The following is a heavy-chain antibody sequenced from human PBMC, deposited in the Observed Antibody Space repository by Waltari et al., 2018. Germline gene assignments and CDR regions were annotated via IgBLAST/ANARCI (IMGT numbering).Heavy chain of an antibody. CDR1: GDTFSGYA. J-gene: IGHJ4*02. CDR2: ISPLLDIS. V-gene: IGHV1-69*09. CDR3: ARENRSTAGIDY. Sequence: QVQLVQSAAEVKKPGSSVKVSCKASGDTFSGYAIPLVPQAPGQGLEWMGRISPLLDISNYAQKFRGRITITADRSTSTAYLELNSLRSEDTAVYYCARENRSTAGIDYWGQGAQVTVSS. D-gene: IGHD2-2*01.